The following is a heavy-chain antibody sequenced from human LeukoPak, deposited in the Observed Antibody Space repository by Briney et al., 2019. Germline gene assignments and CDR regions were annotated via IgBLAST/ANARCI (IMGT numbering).Heavy chain of an antibody. CDR2: VDPEDGES. J-gene: IGHJ4*02. CDR3: AAGSGIGELLY. Sequence: GASVKVSCKVSGSTLNELSTQWGRQAPGKGPEWLGRVDPEDGESMYAERFEGRLTMTEDTSTDTVYMELSSLSSEDTAVYYCAAGSGIGELLYWGQGTLVTVSS. CDR1: GSTLNELS. V-gene: IGHV1-24*01. D-gene: IGHD3-10*01.